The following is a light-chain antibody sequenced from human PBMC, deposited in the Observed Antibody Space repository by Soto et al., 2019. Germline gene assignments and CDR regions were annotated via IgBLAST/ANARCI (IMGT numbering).Light chain of an antibody. CDR2: AAY. V-gene: IGKV1-39*01. J-gene: IGKJ2*01. CDR3: QQSYSTPYT. Sequence: DIQMTQSPSSMSASVGDRVTITCRASQSISSYLNWYQQKPGKAPKLLIYAAYSLQSGVPSRFSGSGSGTDFTLTISSLQPEDCATYYCQQSYSTPYTFGQGNKLEIK. CDR1: QSISSY.